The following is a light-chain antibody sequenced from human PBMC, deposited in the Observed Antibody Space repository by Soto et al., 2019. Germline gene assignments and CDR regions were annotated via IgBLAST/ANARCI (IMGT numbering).Light chain of an antibody. CDR3: QQYYDWPIT. CDR1: QSVSSN. CDR2: GAS. Sequence: EIVMTQSPATLSVSPGERATLSCRASQSVSSNLAWYQQKPGQAPRLLIYGASTRATGIPARFSGSGSGTEFTLTISSLQSEDFAVYNCQQYYDWPITFGQGTRLEIK. J-gene: IGKJ5*01. V-gene: IGKV3D-15*01.